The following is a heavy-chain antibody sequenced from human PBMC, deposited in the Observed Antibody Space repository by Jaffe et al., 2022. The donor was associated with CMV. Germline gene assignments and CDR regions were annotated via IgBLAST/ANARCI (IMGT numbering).Heavy chain of an antibody. D-gene: IGHD3-22*01. CDR3: AKRDFYETSGYFNY. CDR2: LSDSGGST. CDR1: GFTFSSNA. J-gene: IGHJ4*02. V-gene: IGHV3-23*01. Sequence: EVQLLESGGGLVQPGGSLRLSCVASGFTFSSNAMSWVRQAPGKGLEWVSTLSDSGGSTYHADSVKGRFTSSRDNSKNIVYLQMNSLRVEDTAVYYCAKRDFYETSGYFNYWGQGTLVTVSS.